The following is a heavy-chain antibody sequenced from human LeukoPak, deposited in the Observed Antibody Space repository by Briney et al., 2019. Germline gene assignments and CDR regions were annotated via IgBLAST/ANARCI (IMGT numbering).Heavy chain of an antibody. D-gene: IGHD6-19*01. V-gene: IGHV4-61*02. CDR1: GGSISSGSYY. CDR3: ARAFIAVARDAFDI. Sequence: PSQTLSLTCTVSGGSISSGSYYWSWIRQPAGKGLEWIGRIYTSGSTNYNPSLKSRVTISVDTSKNQFPLKLSSVTAADTAVYYCARAFIAVARDAFDIWGQGTMVTVSS. CDR2: IYTSGST. J-gene: IGHJ3*02.